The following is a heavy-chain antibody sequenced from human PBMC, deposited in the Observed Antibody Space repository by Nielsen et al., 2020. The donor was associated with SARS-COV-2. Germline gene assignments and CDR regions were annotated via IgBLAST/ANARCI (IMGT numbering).Heavy chain of an antibody. V-gene: IGHV4-34*01. D-gene: IGHD3-10*01. J-gene: IGHJ4*02. CDR3: ARDAGGFYGY. CDR1: GGSFSGYY. CDR2: INHSGST. Sequence: SETLSLTCAVYGGSFSGYYWSWIRQPPGKGLEWIGEINHSGSTNYNPSLKSRVTISVDTSKNQFSLKLSSVTAADTAVYYCARDAGGFYGYWGQGTLVTVSS.